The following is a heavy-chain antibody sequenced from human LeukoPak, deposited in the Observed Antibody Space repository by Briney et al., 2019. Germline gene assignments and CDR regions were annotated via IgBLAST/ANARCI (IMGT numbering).Heavy chain of an antibody. CDR3: ARDPFHCGGDCYSGFS. CDR1: GFTVSSNY. V-gene: IGHV3-53*01. J-gene: IGHJ5*02. Sequence: GGSLRLSCAASGFTVSSNYMSWVRQAPGKGLEWVSVIYSGGSTYYADSVKGRFTISRDNSKNTLYLQVNSLRAEDTAVYYCARDPFHCGGDCYSGFSWGQGTLVTVSS. D-gene: IGHD2-21*02. CDR2: IYSGGST.